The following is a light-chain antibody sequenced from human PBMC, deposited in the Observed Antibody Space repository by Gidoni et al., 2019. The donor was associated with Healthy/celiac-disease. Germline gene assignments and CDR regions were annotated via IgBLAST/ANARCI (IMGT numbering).Light chain of an antibody. CDR3: QQYDSTPPE. CDR2: WAS. CDR1: QSVLYSSNNKNY. Sequence: DIVMTQSPDSLAVSLGERATIHCKSSQSVLYSSNNKNYLAWYQQKPGQPPKLLIYWASTRESGVPDRFSGSGSGTDFTLTISSLQAEDVAVYYCQQYDSTPPEFGQGTKVEIK. J-gene: IGKJ1*01. V-gene: IGKV4-1*01.